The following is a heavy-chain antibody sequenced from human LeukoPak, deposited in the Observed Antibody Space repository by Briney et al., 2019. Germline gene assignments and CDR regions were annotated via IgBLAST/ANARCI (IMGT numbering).Heavy chain of an antibody. CDR2: ITPDGSQK. CDR3: ADPDSG. CDR1: GFTFSSYW. V-gene: IGHV3-7*01. J-gene: IGHJ4*02. D-gene: IGHD6-19*01. Sequence: GGSPRLSCAASGFTFSSYWMSWVRQAPGKGLEWVANITPDGSQKYYVDSVRGRFTISRDNGKNSLYLQMNSLRAEDTAVYYCADPDSGWGQGTLVTVSS.